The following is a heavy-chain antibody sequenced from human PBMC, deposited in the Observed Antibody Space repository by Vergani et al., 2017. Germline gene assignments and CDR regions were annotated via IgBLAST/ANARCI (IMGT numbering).Heavy chain of an antibody. V-gene: IGHV3-7*03. D-gene: IGHD2-15*01. Sequence: EVQLVESGGGLVQPGGSLRLSCAASGFTFSSYWMSWVRQAPGKGLGWVANIKQDGSEKYYVDSVKGRFTISRDNAKNSLYLQMNSLRAEDTAVYYCASWGVGYCSGGSCAYFDYWGQGTLVTVSS. CDR2: IKQDGSEK. CDR1: GFTFSSYW. J-gene: IGHJ4*02. CDR3: ASWGVGYCSGGSCAYFDY.